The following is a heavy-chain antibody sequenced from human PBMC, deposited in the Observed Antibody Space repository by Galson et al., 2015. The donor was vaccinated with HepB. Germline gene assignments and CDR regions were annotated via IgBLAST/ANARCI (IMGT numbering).Heavy chain of an antibody. J-gene: IGHJ4*02. CDR2: INPSDGST. CDR1: GYTFTSYY. CDR3: ARICVGDCSGY. V-gene: IGHV1-46*01. D-gene: IGHD2-21*01. Sequence: SVKVSCKASGYTFTSYYMHWVRQAPGQGLEWMGIINPSDGSTSYEQKFQGRITMTRDTSTSTVYMELSSLRSEDTAVYYCARICVGDCSGYWGQGTLVTVSS.